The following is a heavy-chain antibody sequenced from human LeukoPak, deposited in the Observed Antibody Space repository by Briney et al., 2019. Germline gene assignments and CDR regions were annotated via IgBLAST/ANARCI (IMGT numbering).Heavy chain of an antibody. CDR3: ARDDYYGSGSYWGAFDI. D-gene: IGHD3-10*01. J-gene: IGHJ3*02. CDR2: ISSSSSYI. CDR1: GFTFSSYS. V-gene: IGHV3-21*01. Sequence: GGSLRLSCAASGFTFSSYSMNWVRQAPGKGLEWVSSISSSSSYIYYADSVKGRFTISRDNAKNSLHLQMNSLRAEDTAMYYCARDDYYGSGSYWGAFDIWGQGTMVTVSS.